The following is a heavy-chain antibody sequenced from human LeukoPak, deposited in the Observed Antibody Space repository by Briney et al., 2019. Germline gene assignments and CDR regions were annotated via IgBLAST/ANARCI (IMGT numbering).Heavy chain of an antibody. D-gene: IGHD4-17*01. V-gene: IGHV4-59*08. CDR3: ARIMTTTAPYDAFDI. J-gene: IGHJ3*02. CDR1: GGSITGYY. CDR2: IYHTGST. Sequence: SETLSLTCTVSGGSITGYYWSWIRQPPGKGLEWIGYIYHTGSTNYNPSLKSRVTISVDTSKNQFSLKLSSVTAADTAVYYCARIMTTTAPYDAFDIWGQGTMVTVSS.